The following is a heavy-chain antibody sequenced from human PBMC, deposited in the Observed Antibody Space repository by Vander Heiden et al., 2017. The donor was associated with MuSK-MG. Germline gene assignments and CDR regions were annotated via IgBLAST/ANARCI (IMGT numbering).Heavy chain of an antibody. Sequence: QVQLVQSGAEVKKPGASVKVSCKASGYTFTSYYMHWVRQAPGQGLEWMGIINPSGGSTSYAQKFQGRVTMTRDTSTSTVYMELSSLRSEDTAVYYCARGPPAASYYYYYMDVWGKGTTVTVSS. CDR2: INPSGGST. V-gene: IGHV1-46*01. J-gene: IGHJ6*03. D-gene: IGHD2-2*01. CDR3: ARGPPAASYYYYYMDV. CDR1: GYTFTSYY.